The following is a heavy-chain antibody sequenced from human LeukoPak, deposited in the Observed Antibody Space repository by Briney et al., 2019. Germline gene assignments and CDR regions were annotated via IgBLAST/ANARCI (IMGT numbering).Heavy chain of an antibody. CDR1: GFTFSGYG. CDR2: VSGSGGRT. Sequence: PGGSLRLSCAASGFTFSGYGMSWVRQAPGKGLEWVSVVSGSGGRTYYADSAKGRFTVSRDNSKNTVYLQMNSLRAEDTAVYYCAKFGNVFWDDYWGQGTLVTVSS. J-gene: IGHJ4*02. CDR3: AKFGNVFWDDY. D-gene: IGHD3/OR15-3a*01. V-gene: IGHV3-23*01.